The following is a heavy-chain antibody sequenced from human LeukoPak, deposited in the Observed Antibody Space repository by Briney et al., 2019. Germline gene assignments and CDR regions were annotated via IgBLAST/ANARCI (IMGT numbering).Heavy chain of an antibody. Sequence: GGSLRLSCAASGFTFSSYWMSWVRQAPGKGLEWVANIKQDGSEKYYVDSVKGRFTISRDNAKNSLYLQMNSLRAEDTAVYYCARALIAAAPRFDPWGQGALVTVSS. CDR1: GFTFSSYW. CDR2: IKQDGSEK. V-gene: IGHV3-7*01. D-gene: IGHD6-13*01. CDR3: ARALIAAAPRFDP. J-gene: IGHJ5*02.